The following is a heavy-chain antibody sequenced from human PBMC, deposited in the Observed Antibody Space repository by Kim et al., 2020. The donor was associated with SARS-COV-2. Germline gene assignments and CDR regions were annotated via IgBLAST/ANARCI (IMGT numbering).Heavy chain of an antibody. CDR2: INHSGST. D-gene: IGHD3-16*01. CDR1: GGSFSDYY. Sequence: SETLSLTCAVYGGSFSDYYWSWIRQPPGKGLEWIGEINHSGSTNYNPSLKSRVTISVDTSKNPFSLKLNSVTAADTAVYYCARGTGVVQGNYYYYYGMAV. J-gene: IGHJ6*01. CDR3: ARGTGVVQGNYYYYYGMAV. V-gene: IGHV4-34*01.